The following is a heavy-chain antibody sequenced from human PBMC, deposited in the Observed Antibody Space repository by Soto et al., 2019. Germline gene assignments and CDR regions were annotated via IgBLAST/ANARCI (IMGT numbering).Heavy chain of an antibody. CDR3: ARGSPGGDYYDSSGYDY. Sequence: TLSLTCTVSGGSISSGDYYWSWIRQPPGKGLEWIGYIYYSGSTYYNPSLKSRVTISVDTSKNQFSLKLSSVTAADTAVYYCARGSPGGDYYDSSGYDYWGQGTLVTVSS. D-gene: IGHD3-22*01. CDR1: GGSISSGDYY. CDR2: IYYSGST. J-gene: IGHJ4*02. V-gene: IGHV4-30-4*01.